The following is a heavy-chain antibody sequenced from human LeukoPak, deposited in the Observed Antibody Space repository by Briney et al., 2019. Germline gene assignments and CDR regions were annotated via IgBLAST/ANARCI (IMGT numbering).Heavy chain of an antibody. CDR3: ARRTGYYDGFDY. D-gene: IGHD3/OR15-3a*01. CDR1: GGSINNYY. V-gene: IGHV4-59*01. J-gene: IGHJ4*02. Sequence: SEILSLTCTVSGGSINNYYWSWIWQPPGKGLELIGYIYYSGSTNYNPSLKSRVTMSVDTSKNQFSLKVNSVTAADTAVYYCARRTGYYDGFDYWGQGTLVTVSS. CDR2: IYYSGST.